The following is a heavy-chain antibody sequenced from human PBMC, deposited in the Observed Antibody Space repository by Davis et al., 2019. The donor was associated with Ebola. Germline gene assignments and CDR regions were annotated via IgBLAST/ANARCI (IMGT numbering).Heavy chain of an antibody. J-gene: IGHJ4*02. CDR2: ISSDGGIT. CDR1: GFTFSRYW. V-gene: IGHV3-74*01. CDR3: ATDPHDGLFHFDF. Sequence: GESLKISCAASGFTFSRYWMHWVRQAPGKGLVYVSRISSDGGITSYADFAKGRFTISRDNSRNAVYLQMISLRAEDTAVYYCATDPHDGLFHFDFWGQGTLVTVSS. D-gene: IGHD3-10*01.